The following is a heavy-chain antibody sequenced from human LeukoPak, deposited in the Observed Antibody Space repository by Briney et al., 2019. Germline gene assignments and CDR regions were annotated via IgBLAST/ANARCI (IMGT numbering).Heavy chain of an antibody. J-gene: IGHJ6*03. V-gene: IGHV3-33*06. CDR3: AKEATVSTYYYYYDMDV. CDR1: GFTFSSYG. D-gene: IGHD4-17*01. Sequence: PGRSLRLSCAASGFTFSSYGMHWVRQAPGKGLEWVAVIWYDGSNKYYADSVKGRFTISRDNSKNTLYLQMNSLRAEDTAVYYCAKEATVSTYYYYYDMDVWGKGTTVTVSS. CDR2: IWYDGSNK.